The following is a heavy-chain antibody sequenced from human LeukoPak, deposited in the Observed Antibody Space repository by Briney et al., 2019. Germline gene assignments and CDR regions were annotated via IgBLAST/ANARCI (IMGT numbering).Heavy chain of an antibody. CDR2: IYPGDSDT. V-gene: IGHV5-51*01. D-gene: IGHD6-19*01. CDR3: ARSWVAGYGTVLDY. J-gene: IGHJ4*02. CDR1: GNSFVSSW. Sequence: GESLKISCKGSGNSFVSSWIGWVRQMPGKGLEWMGMIYPGDSDTRYSPSLQGQVTISADKSISTAYLQWSSLKASDSAMYYCARSWVAGYGTVLDYWGQGTLVTVSS.